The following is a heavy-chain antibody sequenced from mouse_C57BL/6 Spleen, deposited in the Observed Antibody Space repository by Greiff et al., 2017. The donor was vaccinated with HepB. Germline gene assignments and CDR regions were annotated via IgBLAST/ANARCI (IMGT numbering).Heavy chain of an antibody. Sequence: VQLQQSGAELVKPGASVKISCKASGYAFSSYWMNWVKQRPGKGLEWIGQIYPGDGDTNYNGKFKGKATLTADKSSSTAYMQLSSLTSEDSAVYFCARRYDGLSYWYFDVWGTGTTVTVSS. D-gene: IGHD2-3*01. J-gene: IGHJ1*03. CDR1: GYAFSSYW. V-gene: IGHV1-80*01. CDR2: IYPGDGDT. CDR3: ARRYDGLSYWYFDV.